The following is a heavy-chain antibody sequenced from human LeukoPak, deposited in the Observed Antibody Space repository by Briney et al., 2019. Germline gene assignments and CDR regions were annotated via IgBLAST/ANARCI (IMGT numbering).Heavy chain of an antibody. CDR3: ARERYGGYYDSSGTTSELVFDY. CDR1: GGSISSGGYY. D-gene: IGHD3-22*01. V-gene: IGHV4-31*03. CDR2: IYYSGST. Sequence: TSETLSLTCTVSGGSISSGGYYWSWIRQHPGKGLEWIGYIYYSGSTYYNPSLKSRVTISVDTSKNQFSLKLRSVTAADTGVYYCARERYGGYYDSSGTTSELVFDYWGQGTLVTVSS. J-gene: IGHJ4*02.